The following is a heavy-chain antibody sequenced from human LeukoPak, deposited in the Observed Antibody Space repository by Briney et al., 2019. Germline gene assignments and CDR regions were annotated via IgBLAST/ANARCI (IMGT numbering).Heavy chain of an antibody. V-gene: IGHV4-59*01. Sequence: SETLFLTCTVSGGSISSYYWSWIRQPPGKGLEWIGYIYYSGSTNYNPSLKSRVTISVDTSKNQFSLKLSSVTAADTAVYYCASLDFEFGESGLFDYWGQGTLVTVSS. CDR1: GGSISSYY. CDR3: ASLDFEFGESGLFDY. J-gene: IGHJ4*02. D-gene: IGHD3-10*01. CDR2: IYYSGST.